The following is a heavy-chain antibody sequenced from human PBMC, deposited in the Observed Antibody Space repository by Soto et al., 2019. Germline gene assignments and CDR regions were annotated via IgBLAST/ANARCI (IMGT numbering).Heavy chain of an antibody. Sequence: PSETLSLTCTVSDDSFRGAEYYWSWIRQPLGKGPEWIGYTYYNGDTKYNPALRSRVTMSEDTSKNQFSLRLSSVTAADTAVYFCARGPAYIDGWRTFDFWGRGILVTVS. V-gene: IGHV4-61*08. CDR1: DDSFRGAEYY. CDR3: ARGPAYIDGWRTFDF. CDR2: TYYNGDT. D-gene: IGHD6-19*01. J-gene: IGHJ4*02.